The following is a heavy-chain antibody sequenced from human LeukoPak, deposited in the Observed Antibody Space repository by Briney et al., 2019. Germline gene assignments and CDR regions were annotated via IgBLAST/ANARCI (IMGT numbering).Heavy chain of an antibody. V-gene: IGHV4-34*01. J-gene: IGHJ6*03. CDR3: ARRWNYGRNYYIDV. CDR2: INDSGTI. Sequence: SETLSLTCAVYGGSYSHYYWSWIPHPPGKGLECIGEINDSGTINYNPSLMSRVTISVDKSKNQFSLKLSSVTAADTAVYYCARRWNYGRNYYIDVWGKGATVSVSS. CDR1: GGSYSHYY. D-gene: IGHD1-7*01.